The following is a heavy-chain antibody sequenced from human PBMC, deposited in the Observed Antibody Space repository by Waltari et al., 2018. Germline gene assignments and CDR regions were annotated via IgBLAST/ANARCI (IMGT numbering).Heavy chain of an antibody. V-gene: IGHV4-38-2*01. Sequence: QVQLQESGPGLVKPSETLSLTCAVSGYSISSGYYWGWSRQPPGQGLELLGSTYHSGGTYYNPSLKSRVTISVDTSKNQFSLKLSSVTAADTAVYYCAGSGLRASVRGVISYYYYYYGMDVWGQGTTVTVSS. D-gene: IGHD3-10*01. CDR2: TYHSGGT. CDR3: AGSGLRASVRGVISYYYYYYGMDV. J-gene: IGHJ6*02. CDR1: GYSISSGYY.